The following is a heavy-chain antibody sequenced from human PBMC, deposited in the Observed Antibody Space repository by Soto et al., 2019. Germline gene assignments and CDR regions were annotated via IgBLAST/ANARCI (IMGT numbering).Heavy chain of an antibody. CDR2: ISAYNGNT. CDR3: ARDYDFWSGYPLPYYYYGMDV. V-gene: IGHV1-18*04. Sequence: GASVKVSCKASGYTFTSYGISWVRQAPGQGLEWMGWISAYNGNTKYAQKVQGRVTMTTDTSTRIAYMELRSLRSDDTAVYYCARDYDFWSGYPLPYYYYGMDVWGQGTTVTVSS. CDR1: GYTFTSYG. J-gene: IGHJ6*02. D-gene: IGHD3-3*01.